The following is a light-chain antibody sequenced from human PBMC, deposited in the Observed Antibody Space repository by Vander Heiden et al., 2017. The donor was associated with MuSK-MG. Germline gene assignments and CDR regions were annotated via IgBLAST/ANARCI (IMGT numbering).Light chain of an antibody. CDR1: QSVSSGS. Sequence: VLTQSLAPLSLSPGARVTLSCRPSQSVSSGSLAWFQQKLGQAPRLLIYDASSRAPGIPDRFSGSGSGTDFSLTIDRLEPEDFAVYYCHHYGTSPPWTFGQGTKVEIK. CDR3: HHYGTSPPWT. J-gene: IGKJ1*01. V-gene: IGKV3-20*01. CDR2: DAS.